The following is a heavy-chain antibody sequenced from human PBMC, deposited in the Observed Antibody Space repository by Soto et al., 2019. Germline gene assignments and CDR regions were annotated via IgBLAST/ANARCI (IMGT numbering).Heavy chain of an antibody. D-gene: IGHD6-13*01. J-gene: IGHJ1*01. CDR2: IYHSGST. V-gene: IGHV4-4*02. CDR1: GGSISSSNW. CDR3: ARIAAAGLAAEYFQH. Sequence: SETLSLTCAVSGGSISSSNWWSWVRQPPGKGLEWIGEIYHSGSTDYNPSLKSRVTISVDKSKNQFSLKLSSVTAADTAVYYCARIAAAGLAAEYFQHWGQGTLVTVSS.